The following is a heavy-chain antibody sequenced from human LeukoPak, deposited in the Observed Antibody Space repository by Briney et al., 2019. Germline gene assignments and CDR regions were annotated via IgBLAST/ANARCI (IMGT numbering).Heavy chain of an antibody. J-gene: IGHJ4*02. V-gene: IGHV3-48*04. CDR2: ISSSSSTI. Sequence: PGGSLRLSCAASGFTFSSYSMNWVRQAPGKGLEWVSYISSSSSTIYCADSVKGRFTISRDNAKNSLYLQMNSLRAEDTAAYYCARDDSREDYWGQGTLVTVSS. CDR1: GFTFSSYS. CDR3: ARDDSREDY. D-gene: IGHD4-11*01.